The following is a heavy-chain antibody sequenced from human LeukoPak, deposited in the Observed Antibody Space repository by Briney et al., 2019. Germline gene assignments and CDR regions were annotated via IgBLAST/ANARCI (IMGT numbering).Heavy chain of an antibody. J-gene: IGHJ6*02. CDR2: IYYSGST. Sequence: SETLSLTCTVSGGSISSYYWSWIRQPSGKGLEWIGYIYYSGSTNYNPSLKSRVTISVDTSTNQFSLKLSSVTAADTAVYYCARDPLYCSGGSCYYYGMDVWGQGTTVTVSS. D-gene: IGHD2-15*01. CDR1: GGSISSYY. V-gene: IGHV4-59*01. CDR3: ARDPLYCSGGSCYYYGMDV.